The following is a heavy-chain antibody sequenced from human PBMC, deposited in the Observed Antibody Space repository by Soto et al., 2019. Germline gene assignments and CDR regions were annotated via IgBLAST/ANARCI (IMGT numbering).Heavy chain of an antibody. CDR3: ARKQQPQPYYYYYYGMDV. CDR1: GGSISSGDYY. D-gene: IGHD6-13*01. J-gene: IGHJ6*02. CDR2: IYYSGST. Sequence: SETLSLTCTVSGGSISSGDYYWIWIRHPPGKGLEWIGYIYYSGSTYYNPSLKSRVTISVDTSKNQFSLKLSSVTAADTAVYYCARKQQPQPYYYYYYGMDVWGQGTTVTVSS. V-gene: IGHV4-30-4*01.